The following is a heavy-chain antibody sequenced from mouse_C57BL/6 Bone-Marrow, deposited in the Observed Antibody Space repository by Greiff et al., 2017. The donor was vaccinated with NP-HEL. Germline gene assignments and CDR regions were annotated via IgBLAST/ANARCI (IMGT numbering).Heavy chain of an antibody. CDR3: ARGGTGDLGY. CDR2: IDPSDSYT. CDR1: GYTFTSYW. D-gene: IGHD4-1*01. J-gene: IGHJ2*01. Sequence: VQLQQPGAELVMPGASVKLSCKASGYTFTSYWMHWVKQRPGQGLEWIGEIDPSDSYTNYNQKFKGKSTLTVDKSSSTAYMQLSSLTSEDSAVYYCARGGTGDLGYWGQGTTLTVSS. V-gene: IGHV1-69*01.